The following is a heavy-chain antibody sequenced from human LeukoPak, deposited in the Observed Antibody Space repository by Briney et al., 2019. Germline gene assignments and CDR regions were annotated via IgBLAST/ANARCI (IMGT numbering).Heavy chain of an antibody. CDR1: GGSFSGYY. CDR3: ARLLVPAAVRLYYFDY. V-gene: IGHV4-34*01. CDR2: INHSGST. J-gene: IGHJ4*02. D-gene: IGHD2-2*01. Sequence: SETLSLTCAVYGGSFSGYYWSWIRQPPGKGLEWIGEINHSGSTNYNPSLKSRVTISVDTSKNQFSLKLSSVTAADTAVYYCARLLVPAAVRLYYFDYWGQGTLVTVSS.